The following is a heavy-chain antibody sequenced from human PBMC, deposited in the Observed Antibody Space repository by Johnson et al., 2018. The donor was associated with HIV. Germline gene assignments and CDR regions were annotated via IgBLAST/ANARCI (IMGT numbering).Heavy chain of an antibody. CDR2: IRYDGSDK. D-gene: IGHD1-14*01. CDR3: ARDQGGNHNAFDI. J-gene: IGHJ3*02. V-gene: IGHV3-30*02. Sequence: QLVESGGGVVQPGGSLRLSCAASGFTFSSYGMHWVRQAPGKGLEWVSFIRYDGSDKYYADSVKGRFTISRDNSKNTLYLQMNSLRAEDTAVYYCARDQGGNHNAFDIWGQGTMVTVSS. CDR1: GFTFSSYG.